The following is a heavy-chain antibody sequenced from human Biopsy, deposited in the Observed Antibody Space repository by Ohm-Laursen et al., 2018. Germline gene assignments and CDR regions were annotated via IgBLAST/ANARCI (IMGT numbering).Heavy chain of an antibody. V-gene: IGHV1-2*02. J-gene: IGHJ4*02. CDR3: ARLTRSTPTTGV. CDR2: LNTNSGDT. D-gene: IGHD2-8*01. CDR1: GYIFTGYY. Sequence: SVKVSCKASGYIFTGYYMHWVRQAPGQGLEWMGWLNTNSGDTEYAENFQGRVIMTRDTSISTAYMELSRLRSDDTAVYYCARLTRSTPTTGVWGQGTLVTVSS.